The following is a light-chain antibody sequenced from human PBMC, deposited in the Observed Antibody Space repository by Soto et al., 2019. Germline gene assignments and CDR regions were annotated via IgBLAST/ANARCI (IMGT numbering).Light chain of an antibody. Sequence: DIQMTHAPSSLYASVGDRVTIICRASQSINTFLNWYQQKPGKAPKVLIYAASSVQSGVPSRFSGSGSGTDFTLTISSLQPEDFATDYCQQSYSIPWTFGQGTNVDIK. CDR2: AAS. J-gene: IGKJ1*01. V-gene: IGKV1-39*01. CDR3: QQSYSIPWT. CDR1: QSINTF.